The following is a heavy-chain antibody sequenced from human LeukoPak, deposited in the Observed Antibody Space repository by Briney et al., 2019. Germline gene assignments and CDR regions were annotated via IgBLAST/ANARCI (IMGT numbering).Heavy chain of an antibody. CDR3: ARWVVGATRDYFDY. V-gene: IGHV4-31*03. Sequence: SQTLSLTCTVSGGSISSGGYYWSWIRQHPGKGLEWIGYIYYSGSTYYNPSLKSRVTISVDTSKNQFSLKLSSVTAADTAVYYCARWVVGATRDYFDYWGQGTLVTVSS. CDR1: GGSISSGGYY. J-gene: IGHJ4*02. D-gene: IGHD1-26*01. CDR2: IYYSGST.